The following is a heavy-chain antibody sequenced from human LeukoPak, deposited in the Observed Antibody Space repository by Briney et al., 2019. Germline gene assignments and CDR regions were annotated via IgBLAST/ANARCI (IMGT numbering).Heavy chain of an antibody. J-gene: IGHJ3*02. D-gene: IGHD4-17*01. CDR1: AGSISSPNNY. CDR3: ARVVPSKNMVTTAVSDETFDT. V-gene: IGHV4-39*07. Sequence: SETLSLTCNVSAGSISSPNNYWGWIRQPPEKGLEWIGSIYCSGTTYYDKSLKSRVTISVDMSNNHFSLKLTSMTAADTAVYYCARVVPSKNMVTTAVSDETFDTRGQGTMVTVSS. CDR2: IYCSGTT.